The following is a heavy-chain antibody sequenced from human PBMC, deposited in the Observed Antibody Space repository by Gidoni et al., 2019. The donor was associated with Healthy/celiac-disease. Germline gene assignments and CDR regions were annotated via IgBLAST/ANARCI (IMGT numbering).Heavy chain of an antibody. CDR1: GFTFSSYS. V-gene: IGHV3-21*01. J-gene: IGHJ5*02. D-gene: IGHD6-6*01. Sequence: EVQLVESGGGLVKPGGSLRRSCAASGFTFSSYSMNWVRQAPGKGLEWVSSISSSSSYIYYADSVKGRFTISRDNAKNSLYLQMNSLRAEDTAVYYCARGSGLEYSSTNWFDPWGQGTLVTVSS. CDR2: ISSSSSYI. CDR3: ARGSGLEYSSTNWFDP.